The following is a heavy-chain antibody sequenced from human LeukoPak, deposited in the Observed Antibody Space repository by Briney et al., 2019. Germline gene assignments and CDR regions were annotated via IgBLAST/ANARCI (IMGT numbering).Heavy chain of an antibody. CDR2: VSGSGTAT. J-gene: IGHJ4*02. V-gene: IGHV3-23*01. CDR1: GFTFNNYA. D-gene: IGHD1-26*01. CDR3: ATRTVGAIYY. Sequence: GGSLRLSCAGSGFTFNNYAMSWVRQAPGKGLEWVSAVSGSGTATFYADSVKGRFTISRDDSKNTLFLQMNSLRADDTAVYYCATRTVGAIYYRGQGTLVTVSS.